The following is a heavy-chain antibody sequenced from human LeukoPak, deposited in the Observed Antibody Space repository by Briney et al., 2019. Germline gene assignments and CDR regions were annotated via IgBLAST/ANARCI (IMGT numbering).Heavy chain of an antibody. CDR2: INTKSGGT. D-gene: IGHD6-19*01. J-gene: IGHJ4*02. CDR1: GYXFTGYY. CDR3: ARVFGAVAGTGYFDY. V-gene: IGHV1-2*02. Sequence: ASVNVSCKASGYXFTGYYMHCVRQAPGQGLEWMGGINTKSGGTNYAQKFQGRVTMTRDTSISTAYMELSRLRSDDTAVYYCARVFGAVAGTGYFDYWGQGTLVTVSS.